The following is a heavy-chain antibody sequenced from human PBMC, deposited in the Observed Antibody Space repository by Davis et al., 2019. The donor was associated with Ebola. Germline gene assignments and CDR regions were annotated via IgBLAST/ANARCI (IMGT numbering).Heavy chain of an antibody. J-gene: IGHJ4*02. D-gene: IGHD3-10*01. V-gene: IGHV4-61*08. Sequence: SETLSLTCTVSGGSISSGGYYWSWIRQHPGKGLEWIGYIYYSGSTNYNPSLKSRVTISVDTSKNQFSLKLSSVTAADTAVYYCAKDVIWLWFGSGDFDYWGQGTLVTVSS. CDR3: AKDVIWLWFGSGDFDY. CDR1: GGSISSGGYY. CDR2: IYYSGST.